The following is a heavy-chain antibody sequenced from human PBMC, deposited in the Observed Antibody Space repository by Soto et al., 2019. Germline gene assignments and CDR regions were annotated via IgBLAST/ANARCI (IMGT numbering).Heavy chain of an antibody. D-gene: IGHD6-6*01. CDR2: IYYSGST. CDR1: GGSINSYY. V-gene: IGHV4-59*08. CDR3: AKGAPPHAGILDY. Sequence: PSETLSLTCIVSGGSINSYYWSWIRQSPGKGLEWIGYIYYSGSTNYNPSLKSRVTISLDTSKNQFSLKLSSVTAADTAVYYCAKGAPPHAGILDYWGQGTLVTVSS. J-gene: IGHJ4*02.